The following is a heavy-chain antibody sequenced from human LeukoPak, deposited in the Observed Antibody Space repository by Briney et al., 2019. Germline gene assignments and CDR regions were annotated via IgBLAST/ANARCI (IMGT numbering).Heavy chain of an antibody. CDR2: ISYDGSNK. J-gene: IGHJ6*03. CDR1: GFTFSSYA. CDR3: DRTTGSGYKDYYYYYMDV. V-gene: IGHV3-30-3*01. Sequence: GGSLRLSCAASGFTFSSYAMHWVRQAPGKGLEWVAVISYDGSNKYYADSVKGRFTISRDNSKNTLYLQMNSLRAEDTAVYYCDRTTGSGYKDYYYYYMDVWGKGTTVTVSS. D-gene: IGHD3-22*01.